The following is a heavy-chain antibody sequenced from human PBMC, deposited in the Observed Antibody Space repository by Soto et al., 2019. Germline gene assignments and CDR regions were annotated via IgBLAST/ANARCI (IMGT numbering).Heavy chain of an antibody. J-gene: IGHJ6*02. CDR2: ISSSGYI. V-gene: IGHV3-21*01. CDR1: GFNFNSYT. CDR3: ARDCSGGSCYPGMDV. D-gene: IGHD2-15*01. Sequence: GGSLRLSCAASGFNFNSYTINWVRQAPGKRLEWLSSISSSGYIFSTDSVRGRFTISRDNAKNPVYLQINSLRAEDTAGYFCARDCSGGSCYPGMDVWGQGTTVTVPS.